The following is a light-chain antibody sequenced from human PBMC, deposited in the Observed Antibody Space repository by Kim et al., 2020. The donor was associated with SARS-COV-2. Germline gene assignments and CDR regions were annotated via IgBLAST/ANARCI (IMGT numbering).Light chain of an antibody. V-gene: IGKV1-39*01. CDR2: AAS. CDR1: QSINTY. CDR3: QQSYSTPYT. J-gene: IGKJ2*01. Sequence: DIQMTQSPSSLSASMGDRVTITCRASQSINTYLNWYQQKPGKAPKFMIYAASTLQSGVPSRFSGSGSGTDFTLTISSLQPEDFATYYCQQSYSTPYTFGQGTKLEI.